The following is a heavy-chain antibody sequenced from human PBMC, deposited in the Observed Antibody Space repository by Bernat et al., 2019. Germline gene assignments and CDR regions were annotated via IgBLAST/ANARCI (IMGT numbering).Heavy chain of an antibody. V-gene: IGHV3-48*03. CDR1: GFTFSIYE. Sequence: EVQLVESGGGLVQPGGSQRLSCAASGFTFSIYEMNWVRQAPGKGLEWVSYISTSGSTIYYADSVKGRFTISRDNAKNSLHLQMNSLRAEDTAVYYCARAGRNWDYWGQGTLVTVSS. D-gene: IGHD1-1*01. J-gene: IGHJ4*02. CDR2: ISTSGSTI. CDR3: ARAGRNWDY.